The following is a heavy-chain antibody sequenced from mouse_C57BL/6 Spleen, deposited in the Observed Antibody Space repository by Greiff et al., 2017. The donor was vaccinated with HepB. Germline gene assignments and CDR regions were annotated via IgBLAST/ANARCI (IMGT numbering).Heavy chain of an antibody. J-gene: IGHJ1*03. D-gene: IGHD1-1*01. CDR2: IYPGGGYT. Sequence: QVQLQQSGAELVRPGTSVKMSCKASGYTFTNYWIGWAKQRPGHGLEWIGDIYPGGGYTNYNEKFKGKATLTADKSSSTAYMQFSSLTSEDSAIYYCASRIITTVVATNWYFDVWGTGTTVTVSS. V-gene: IGHV1-63*01. CDR3: ASRIITTVVATNWYFDV. CDR1: GYTFTNYW.